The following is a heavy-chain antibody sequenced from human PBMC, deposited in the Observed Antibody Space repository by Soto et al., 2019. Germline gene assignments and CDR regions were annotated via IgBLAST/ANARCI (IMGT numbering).Heavy chain of an antibody. CDR1: GYRFTSHY. CDR2: INPGGGTT. V-gene: IGHV1-46*03. CDR3: TSPYNTGSDAFDI. J-gene: IGHJ3*02. D-gene: IGHD6-19*01. Sequence: ASVKVSCKASGYRFTSHYMHWMRQAPGQGLEWMGMINPGGGTTSYAQQFKGRVTMTRDTSTSTAYMELSSLTSEDTAMYYCTSPYNTGSDAFDIWGQGTMVTVSS.